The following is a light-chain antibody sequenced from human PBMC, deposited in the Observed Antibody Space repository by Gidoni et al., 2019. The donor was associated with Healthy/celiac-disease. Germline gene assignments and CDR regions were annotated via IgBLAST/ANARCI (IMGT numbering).Light chain of an antibody. CDR3: QQYGSSPPVT. Sequence: DIVFTQSPGTLSVSPGERATLSCRASQSVSSSYLAWYQQQPGQAPTLLIYGASSRATGIPDRFSGSGSGTAFTLTISRLEPEDFAVYYCQQYGSSPPVTFGGGTKVEIK. CDR1: QSVSSSY. CDR2: GAS. V-gene: IGKV3-20*01. J-gene: IGKJ4*01.